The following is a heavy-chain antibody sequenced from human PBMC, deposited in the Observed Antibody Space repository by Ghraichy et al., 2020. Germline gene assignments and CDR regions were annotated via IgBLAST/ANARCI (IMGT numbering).Heavy chain of an antibody. V-gene: IGHV3-74*01. J-gene: IGHJ4*02. D-gene: IGHD2-15*01. Sequence: GGSLRLSCSASGFTLSNYWMHWLSQAPGKGLVWVSRIKSDGTSTIYADSVKGRFTISRDNAKNTLYLQMNSLRVEDTAVYYCAREYCSGGRCFFGTGGSHFDYWGQGNLVTVSS. CDR1: GFTLSNYW. CDR2: IKSDGTST. CDR3: AREYCSGGRCFFGTGGSHFDY.